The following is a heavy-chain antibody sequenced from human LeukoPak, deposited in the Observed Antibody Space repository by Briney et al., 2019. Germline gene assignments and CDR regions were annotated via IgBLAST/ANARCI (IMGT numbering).Heavy chain of an antibody. D-gene: IGHD2-2*01. CDR1: GYTFTSHG. Sequence: ASVKVSCKASGYTFTSHGISWVRQAPGQGLEWMGWISAYNGNTNYAQKLQGRVTMTTDTSTSTAYMELRSLRSDDTAVYYCARDASTKRPFDYWGQGTLVTVSS. CDR2: ISAYNGNT. V-gene: IGHV1-18*01. J-gene: IGHJ4*02. CDR3: ARDASTKRPFDY.